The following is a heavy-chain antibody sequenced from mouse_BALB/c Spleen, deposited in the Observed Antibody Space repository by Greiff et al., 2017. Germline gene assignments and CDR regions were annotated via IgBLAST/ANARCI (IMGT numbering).Heavy chain of an antibody. Sequence: VQLQQSGAELMKPGASVKISCKATGYTFSSYWIEWVKQRPGHGLEWIGEILPGSGSTNYNEKFKGKATFTADTSSNTAYMQLSSLTSEDSAVYYCARRGSYYGNYDATDYWGQGTSVTVSS. CDR1: GYTFSSYW. V-gene: IGHV1-9*01. J-gene: IGHJ4*01. CDR3: ARRGSYYGNYDATDY. D-gene: IGHD2-1*01. CDR2: ILPGSGST.